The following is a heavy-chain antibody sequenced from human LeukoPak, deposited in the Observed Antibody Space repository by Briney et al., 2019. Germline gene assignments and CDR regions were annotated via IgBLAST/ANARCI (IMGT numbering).Heavy chain of an antibody. J-gene: IGHJ4*02. CDR2: ISGSGSDM. CDR1: GFGLSHSH. V-gene: IGHV3-11*01. Sequence: GGSLRLSCVVSGFGLSHSHMTWIRQTRGKGLEWLAYISGSGSDMYYADSVKRRFTISRDNAKNSLYLQMNSLRPDDTALYYCSTDPRLLIYWGQGTLVTVSS. CDR3: STDPRLLIY. D-gene: IGHD2-8*01.